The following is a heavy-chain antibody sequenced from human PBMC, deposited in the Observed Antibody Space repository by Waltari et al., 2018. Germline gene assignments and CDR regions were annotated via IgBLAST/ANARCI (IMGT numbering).Heavy chain of an antibody. CDR1: GGTFSSYA. Sequence: QVQLVQSGAEVKKPGSSVKVSCKASGGTFSSYAISWVRQAPGQGLEWMGVSIPILGTANDAQKVHGRVTITADKSTSTAYMELSSLRSDDTAVYYCARALADFWSGYYGIPYYMDVWGKGTTVTVSS. J-gene: IGHJ6*03. D-gene: IGHD3-3*01. CDR3: ARALADFWSGYYGIPYYMDV. CDR2: SIPILGTA. V-gene: IGHV1-69*14.